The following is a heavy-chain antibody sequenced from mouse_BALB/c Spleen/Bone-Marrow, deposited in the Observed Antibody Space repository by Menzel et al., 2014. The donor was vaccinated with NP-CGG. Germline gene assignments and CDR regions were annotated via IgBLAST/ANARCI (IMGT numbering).Heavy chain of an antibody. CDR2: ISYSGST. CDR1: GDSITSGY. D-gene: IGHD2-3*01. CDR3: ATYDGYYFDY. V-gene: IGHV3-8*02. Sequence: EVKLLESGPSLVEPSQTLSLTCSVTGDSITSGYWNWIRKFPGNKLEYMGYISYSGSTYYSPSLKSRIFITRDTSKNQYFLQLNSVTAEDTATCYCATYDGYYFDYWGQGNTLTVSS. J-gene: IGHJ2*01.